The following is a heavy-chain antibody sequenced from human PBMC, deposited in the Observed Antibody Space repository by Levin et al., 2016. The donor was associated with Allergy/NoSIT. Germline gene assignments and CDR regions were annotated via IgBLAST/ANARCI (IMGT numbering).Heavy chain of an antibody. D-gene: IGHD3-10*01. V-gene: IGHV1-18*01. CDR1: GYTFTSYG. Sequence: ASVKVSCKASGYTFTSYGISWVRQAPGQGLEWMGWISAYNGNTNYAQKLQGRVTMTTDTSTSTAYMELSSLRSEDTAVYYCAREGIYGSGSYTQDVWGQGTTVTVSS. CDR3: AREGIYGSGSYTQDV. CDR2: ISAYNGNT. J-gene: IGHJ6*02.